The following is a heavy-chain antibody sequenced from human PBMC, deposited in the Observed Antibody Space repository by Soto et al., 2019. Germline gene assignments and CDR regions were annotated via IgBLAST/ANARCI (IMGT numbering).Heavy chain of an antibody. CDR1: GFTFSSYE. CDR3: VRSGDNYNLLDY. J-gene: IGHJ4*02. CDR2: ISRSGDVI. Sequence: GGSLRLSCVGSGFTFSSYEMNWVRQAPGKGLEWVSYISRSGDVIYYADSVKGRFTVSRDNAKNSLYLQINSLRGDDTAIYYCVRSGDNYNLLDYWGQGTPVTVSS. V-gene: IGHV3-48*03. D-gene: IGHD1-1*01.